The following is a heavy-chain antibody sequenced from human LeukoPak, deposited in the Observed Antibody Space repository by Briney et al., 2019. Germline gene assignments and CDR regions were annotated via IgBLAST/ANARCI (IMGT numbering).Heavy chain of an antibody. CDR1: GFTFSSYE. D-gene: IGHD6-13*01. CDR3: ARGHIAAGDY. CDR2: ISSSGSTI. J-gene: IGHJ4*02. V-gene: IGHV3-48*03. Sequence: PGGSLRLSCAASGFTFSSYEMNWVRQAPGKGLEWVSYISSSGSTIYYADSVKGRFTISRENAKNSLYLQMNSLRAEDTAVYYCARGHIAAGDYWGQGTLVTVSS.